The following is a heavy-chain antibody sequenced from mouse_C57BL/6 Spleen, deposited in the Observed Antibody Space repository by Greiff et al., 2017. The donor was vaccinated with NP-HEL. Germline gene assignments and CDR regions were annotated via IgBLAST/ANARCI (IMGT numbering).Heavy chain of an antibody. Sequence: VQLQQSGAELVRPGTSVKVSCKASGYAFTNYLIEWVKQRPGQGLEWIGVINPGSGGTNYNEKFKGKATLTADKSSSTAYMQLSSLTSEDSAVYFCARSRDYDEGGYDMDYWGQGTSVTVSS. CDR3: ARSRDYDEGGYDMDY. V-gene: IGHV1-54*01. CDR2: INPGSGGT. D-gene: IGHD2-4*01. J-gene: IGHJ4*01. CDR1: GYAFTNYL.